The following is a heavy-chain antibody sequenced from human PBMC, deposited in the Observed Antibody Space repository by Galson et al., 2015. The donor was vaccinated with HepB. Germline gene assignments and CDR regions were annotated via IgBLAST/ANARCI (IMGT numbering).Heavy chain of an antibody. V-gene: IGHV1-69*06. CDR1: GRFFSAYG. D-gene: IGHD3-10*01. CDR3: ARDGTYYGYYFDY. Sequence: SVKVSCKAAGRFFSAYGISWVRQAPGQGLEWMGGIIAVFGTTHYAQKFQGRVTITADKSTSTVYMELSNLRSEDTAVYYCARDGTYYGYYFDYWGQGTLVTVSS. CDR2: IIAVFGTT. J-gene: IGHJ4*02.